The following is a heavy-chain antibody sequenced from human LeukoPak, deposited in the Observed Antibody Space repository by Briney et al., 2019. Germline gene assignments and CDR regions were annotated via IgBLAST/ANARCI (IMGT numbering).Heavy chain of an antibody. CDR3: AREYCSGGSCYFDY. Sequence: TSETLSLTSTVSGGSISSHYWSWIRQPPGKGLEWIGYIYYSGSTNYNPSLKSRVTISVDTSKNQFSLKLSSVTAADTAVYYCAREYCSGGSCYFDYWGQGTLVTVSS. J-gene: IGHJ4*02. D-gene: IGHD2-15*01. CDR2: IYYSGST. V-gene: IGHV4-59*11. CDR1: GGSISSHY.